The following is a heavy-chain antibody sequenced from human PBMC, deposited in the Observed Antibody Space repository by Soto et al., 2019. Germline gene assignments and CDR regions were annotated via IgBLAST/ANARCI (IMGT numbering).Heavy chain of an antibody. CDR3: ARDIAYAPVF. J-gene: IGHJ3*01. CDR2: IRNDGRTT. V-gene: IGHV3-74*03. Sequence: PGGSLRLSCAASGFTFSPSWMHWVRQAPGKDMVWVSHIRNDGRTTTYADSVKGRFTTSRDNAKNTVYLQMNSLRAEDTAVYYCARDIAYAPVFRGQGTMVTVSS. CDR1: GFTFSPSW. D-gene: IGHD2-2*01.